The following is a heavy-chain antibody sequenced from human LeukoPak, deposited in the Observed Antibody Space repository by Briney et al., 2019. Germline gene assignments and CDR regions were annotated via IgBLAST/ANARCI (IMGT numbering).Heavy chain of an antibody. CDR2: IYSGGSI. J-gene: IGHJ4*02. V-gene: IGHV3-53*01. CDR1: GFTVSSNY. D-gene: IGHD3-10*01. CDR3: ARIYGSGSYYHFDY. Sequence: GGSLRLSCAASGFTVSSNYMSWVRQAPGKGLEWVSVIYSGGSIYYADSVKGRFTISRDNSKNTLYLQMNSLRAEDTAVYYCARIYGSGSYYHFDYWGQGTLVTVSS.